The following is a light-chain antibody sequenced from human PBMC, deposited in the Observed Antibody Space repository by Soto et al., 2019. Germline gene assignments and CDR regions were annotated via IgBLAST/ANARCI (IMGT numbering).Light chain of an antibody. CDR1: QSIRNY. Sequence: DIQMTQSPSSLSASVGDRVTISCRASQSIRNYVSWYQQKPGTAPKLLIRAASTLQSGVPSRFSGNGSGTVFTLTISSLQIEDFATYFCQQTDSTPQTFGQGTNVEI. CDR3: QQTDSTPQT. V-gene: IGKV1-39*01. J-gene: IGKJ1*01. CDR2: AAS.